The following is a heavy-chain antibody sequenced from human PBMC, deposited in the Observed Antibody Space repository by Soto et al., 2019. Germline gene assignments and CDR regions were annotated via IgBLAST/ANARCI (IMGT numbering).Heavy chain of an antibody. D-gene: IGHD2-15*01. CDR1: GGSIGDISDC. V-gene: IGHV4-39*01. CDR3: AGHKSGSDWLDP. J-gene: IGHJ5*02. Sequence: PSETLSLTCSVSGGSIGDISDCWGWIRQPPGKGLQWIGCMFYSGATYYNPSLKNRVTLSVDTSNNEFSLKLVSVTAPDTAVYYCAGHKSGSDWLDPWGQGTLVTVSS. CDR2: MFYSGAT.